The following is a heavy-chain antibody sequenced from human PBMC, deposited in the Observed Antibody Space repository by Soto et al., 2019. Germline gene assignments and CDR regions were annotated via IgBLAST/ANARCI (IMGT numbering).Heavy chain of an antibody. CDR2: IVVGSGNT. CDR3: AADRPGDYHRD. CDR1: GFTFTSSA. D-gene: IGHD4-17*01. J-gene: IGHJ4*02. Sequence: QMQLVQSGPEVKKPGTSVKVSCKASGFTFTSSAVQWVRQARGQRLEWIGWIVVGSGNTNYAQKFQERVTITRDMSTSTAYMELSSLRSEDTAVYYCAADRPGDYHRDWGQGTLVTVSS. V-gene: IGHV1-58*01.